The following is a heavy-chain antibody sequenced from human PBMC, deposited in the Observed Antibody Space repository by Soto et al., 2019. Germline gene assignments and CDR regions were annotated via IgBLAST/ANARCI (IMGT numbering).Heavy chain of an antibody. D-gene: IGHD3-10*01. CDR3: ARGRASGSSYLLDY. Sequence: GASVKVSCKASGNTFTSYDINWVRQATGHGLEWMGWINPNSGNIGYAQKFQGRVTMTRDTAIRTAYMEVSRLRSDDTAVYYCARGRASGSSYLLDYWGQGTLVTAPQ. CDR1: GNTFTSYD. CDR2: INPNSGNI. V-gene: IGHV1-8*01. J-gene: IGHJ4*02.